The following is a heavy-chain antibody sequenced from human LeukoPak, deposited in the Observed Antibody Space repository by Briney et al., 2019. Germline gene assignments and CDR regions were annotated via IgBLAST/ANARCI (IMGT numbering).Heavy chain of an antibody. Sequence: PGASLRLYSAASGFTFSSYAMSWVRQAPGKGLEWVSAISGSGGSTYYADSVKGRFTISRDNSKNTLYLQMNSLRAEDTAVYYCAKGYSYGYSSLFQHWGQGTLVTVSS. J-gene: IGHJ1*01. CDR2: ISGSGGST. CDR1: GFTFSSYA. CDR3: AKGYSYGYSSLFQH. V-gene: IGHV3-23*01. D-gene: IGHD5-18*01.